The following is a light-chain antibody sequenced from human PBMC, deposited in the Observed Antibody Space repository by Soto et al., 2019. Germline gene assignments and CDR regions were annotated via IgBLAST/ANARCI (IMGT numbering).Light chain of an antibody. V-gene: IGLV2-14*03. Sequence: QSALTQPASVSGSPGQSITISCTGTSSDVGSYDYVSWYQHHPGKAPQLLIYDVTNRPSGVSNRFSGSKSGNAASLTISRLQAEDEADYYCSSYRSTNPPFVFGTGTKVTVL. CDR2: DVT. CDR3: SSYRSTNPPFV. J-gene: IGLJ1*01. CDR1: SSDVGSYDY.